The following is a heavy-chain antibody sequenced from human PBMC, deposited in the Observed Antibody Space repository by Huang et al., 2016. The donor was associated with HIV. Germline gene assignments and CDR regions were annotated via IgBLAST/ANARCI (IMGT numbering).Heavy chain of an antibody. D-gene: IGHD6-13*01. V-gene: IGHV3-21*01. CDR2: ISSSSSYI. CDR1: GFTFSSYS. J-gene: IGHJ4*02. Sequence: EVQLVESGGGLVKPGGSLRLSCAASGFTFSSYSMNWVRQAPGKGLEWVSSISSSSSYIYYADSVKGRFTISRNNAKNSLYLQMNSLRAEDTAVYYCASEIAAASIDYWGQGTLVTVSS. CDR3: ASEIAAASIDY.